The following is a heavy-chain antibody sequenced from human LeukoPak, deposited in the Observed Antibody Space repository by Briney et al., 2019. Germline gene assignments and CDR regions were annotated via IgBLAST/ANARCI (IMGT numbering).Heavy chain of an antibody. CDR1: GFAFDDYG. Sequence: GGSLRLSCAASGFAFDDYGMSWVRQAPGKGLEWVSGINWNGGSTGYADSVKGRFTISRDNAKNSLYLQMNSLRAEDTALYYSARTYYDFWSGYFQEGAFDIWGQGTMVTVSS. CDR3: ARTYYDFWSGYFQEGAFDI. J-gene: IGHJ3*02. D-gene: IGHD3-3*01. V-gene: IGHV3-20*04. CDR2: INWNGGST.